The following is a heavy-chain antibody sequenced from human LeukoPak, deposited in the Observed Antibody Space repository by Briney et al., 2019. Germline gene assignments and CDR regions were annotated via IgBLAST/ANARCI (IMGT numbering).Heavy chain of an antibody. CDR2: INPNSGGT. V-gene: IGHV1-2*02. Sequence: ASVTVSCKASGYTFTGYYMHWVRQAPGQGLEWMGWINPNSGGTNYAQKFQGRVTMTRDTSITTAYMELSRLRSDDTAVYYCARDRGDYGSGSYYWFDPWGQGTRVTVSS. D-gene: IGHD3-10*01. CDR1: GYTFTGYY. CDR3: ARDRGDYGSGSYYWFDP. J-gene: IGHJ5*02.